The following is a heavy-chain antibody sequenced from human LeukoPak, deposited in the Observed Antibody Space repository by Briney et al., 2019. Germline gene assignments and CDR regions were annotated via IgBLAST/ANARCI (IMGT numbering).Heavy chain of an antibody. CDR2: ISGSGGST. CDR3: AKDSGSSWYSNWFDP. CDR1: GFTFSSYE. J-gene: IGHJ5*02. V-gene: IGHV3-23*01. D-gene: IGHD6-13*01. Sequence: GGSLRLSCAASGFTFSSYEMNWVRQAPGKGLEWVSAISGSGGSTYYADSVKGRFTISRDNSKNTLYLQMNSLRAEDTAVYYCAKDSGSSWYSNWFDPWGQGTLVTVSS.